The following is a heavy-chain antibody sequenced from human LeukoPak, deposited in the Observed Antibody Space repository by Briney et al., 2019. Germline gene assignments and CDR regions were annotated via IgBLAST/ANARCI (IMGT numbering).Heavy chain of an antibody. V-gene: IGHV3-7*03. CDR2: IKQDGSEK. CDR3: ARDARDGYGGNPFDY. Sequence: PGGSLRLSCAASGFTFSSYWMSWVRQAPGKGLEWVANIKQDGSEKYYVDSVKGRFTISRDNAKNSLYLQMNSLRAEDTAVYYCARDARDGYGGNPFDYWGQGTLVTVSS. CDR1: GFTFSSYW. J-gene: IGHJ4*02. D-gene: IGHD4-23*01.